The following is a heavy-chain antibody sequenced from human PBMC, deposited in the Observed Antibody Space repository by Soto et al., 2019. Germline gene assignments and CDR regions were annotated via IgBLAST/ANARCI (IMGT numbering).Heavy chain of an antibody. D-gene: IGHD3-9*01. CDR1: GYSFTSYW. CDR2: IYPGDSDT. Sequence: GESLKISCKGSGYSFTSYWIGWVRQMPGKGLEWMGIIYPGDSDTRYSPSFQGQVTISADKSISTAYLQWSSLKASDTAMYYCARISSTSCPGLYFDSLFQNTGEGMDVWGQGTTVTVSS. CDR3: ARISSTSCPGLYFDSLFQNTGEGMDV. V-gene: IGHV5-51*01. J-gene: IGHJ6*02.